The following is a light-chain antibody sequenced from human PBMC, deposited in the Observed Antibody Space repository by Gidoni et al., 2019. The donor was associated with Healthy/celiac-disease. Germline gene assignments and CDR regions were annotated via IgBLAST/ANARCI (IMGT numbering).Light chain of an antibody. J-gene: IGLJ1*01. V-gene: IGLV2-14*03. CDR1: SSDVGGYTY. Sequence: QSALTQPASVSGSPGQSITISCTGTSSDVGGYTYISWYQQHPGKAPKLMIYDVSNRPSGVSNRFSGSKSGNTAPLTISGLQADDDADYFCCSYTSSSSLYVFGTGTKVTVL. CDR3: CSYTSSSSLYV. CDR2: DVS.